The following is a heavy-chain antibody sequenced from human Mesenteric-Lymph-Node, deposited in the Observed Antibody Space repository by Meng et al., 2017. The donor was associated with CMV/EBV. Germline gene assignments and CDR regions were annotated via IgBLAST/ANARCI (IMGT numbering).Heavy chain of an antibody. D-gene: IGHD2-21*02. CDR3: ARDNDFYSFDI. V-gene: IGHV3-74*01. CDR1: GFTFSSYW. Sequence: LSLTCAASGFTFSSYWMHWVRQAPGKGLVWVSRINSDGSSTSYADSVRGRFTISRDNAKNTLYLQMDSLRAEDSAIYYCARDNDFYSFDIWGQGTMVTVSS. CDR2: INSDGSST. J-gene: IGHJ3*02.